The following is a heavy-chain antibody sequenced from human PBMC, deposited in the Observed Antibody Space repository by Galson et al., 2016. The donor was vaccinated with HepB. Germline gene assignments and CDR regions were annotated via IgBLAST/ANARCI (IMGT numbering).Heavy chain of an antibody. CDR2: FDPEDGER. D-gene: IGHD3-3*02. CDR1: GNTLSELS. V-gene: IGHV1-24*01. J-gene: IGHJ4*02. CDR3: ATGVLVSQGFDY. Sequence: SVKVSCKVSGNTLSELSIFWARQAPGKGLEWMGTFDPEDGERIHAQKFQGRVTVTEDRSTDTAFMELSSLTSDDTAVYYCATGVLVSQGFDYWGQGTQVTVSS.